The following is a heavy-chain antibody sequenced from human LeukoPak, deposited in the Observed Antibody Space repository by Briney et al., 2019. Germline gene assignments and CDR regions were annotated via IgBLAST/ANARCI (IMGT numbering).Heavy chain of an antibody. D-gene: IGHD2-2*01. CDR3: VRDSRSCSSSSCSKNDY. Sequence: GGSLRLSCAPSGFTFSTYSMNWVRQAPGKGLEWVSSISSNSSYIYYADSVKGRFTISRDNAKNSLYLQMNSLRAEDTAVYYCVRDSRSCSSSSCSKNDYWGQGTLVTVSS. V-gene: IGHV3-21*01. J-gene: IGHJ4*02. CDR2: ISSNSSYI. CDR1: GFTFSTYS.